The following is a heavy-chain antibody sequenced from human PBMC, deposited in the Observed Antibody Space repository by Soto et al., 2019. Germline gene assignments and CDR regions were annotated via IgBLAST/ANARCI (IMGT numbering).Heavy chain of an antibody. CDR2: IYWNDDK. D-gene: IGHD6-13*01. Sequence: SGPTLVNPTQTLTLTCTFSGFSLSTSGVGVGWIRQPPGKALEWLALIYWNDDKRYSLSLKSRLTITKDTSKNQVVLTVTNMDPVDTATYYCALSIAAGTIDYWGQGTLVTVSS. V-gene: IGHV2-5*01. CDR1: GFSLSTSGVG. J-gene: IGHJ4*02. CDR3: ALSIAAGTIDY.